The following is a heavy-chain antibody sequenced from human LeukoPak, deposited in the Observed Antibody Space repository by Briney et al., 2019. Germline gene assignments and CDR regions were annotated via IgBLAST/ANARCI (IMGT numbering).Heavy chain of an antibody. CDR2: IIPIFGTA. CDR1: GYTFTSYA. Sequence: SVKVSCKASGYTFTSYAISWVRQAPGQGLEWMGRIIPIFGTANYAQKFQGRVTITTDESTSTAYMELSSLRSEDTAVYYCASDDGTPGFDYFDYWGQGTLVTVSS. V-gene: IGHV1-69*05. J-gene: IGHJ4*02. D-gene: IGHD1-26*01. CDR3: ASDDGTPGFDYFDY.